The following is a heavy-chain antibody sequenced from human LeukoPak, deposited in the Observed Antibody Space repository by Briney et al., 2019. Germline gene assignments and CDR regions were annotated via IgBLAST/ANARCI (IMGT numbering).Heavy chain of an antibody. CDR1: GFTVSNNY. Sequence: PGGSLRLSCVVSGFTVSNNYMSWVRQAPGKGLEWVSGTSDRGDYTYYADSVKGRFTISRDNSKNTLYLQMNSLRAEDTALYFCAKKAQYNGNYPLDYWGQGTLVTVSS. CDR2: TSDRGDYT. CDR3: AKKAQYNGNYPLDY. J-gene: IGHJ4*02. D-gene: IGHD1-26*01. V-gene: IGHV3-23*01.